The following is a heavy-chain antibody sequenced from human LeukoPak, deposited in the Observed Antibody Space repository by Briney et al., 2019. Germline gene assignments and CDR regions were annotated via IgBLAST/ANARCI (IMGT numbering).Heavy chain of an antibody. CDR1: GYTFTGYY. D-gene: IGHD1-1*01. Sequence: ASVKVSCKASGYTFTGYYMHWVRQAPGQGLEWMGWIKPHSGGTNYAQKFQGRVTMTRDTSISTAYMELSRLRSDDTAVYYCARVPEVNWNDGLDYWGQGTLVTVSS. V-gene: IGHV1-2*02. CDR3: ARVPEVNWNDGLDY. CDR2: IKPHSGGT. J-gene: IGHJ4*02.